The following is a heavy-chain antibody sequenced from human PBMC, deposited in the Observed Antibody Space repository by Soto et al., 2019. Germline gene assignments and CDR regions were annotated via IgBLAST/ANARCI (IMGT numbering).Heavy chain of an antibody. CDR3: AKDSSGYYDILTGYYRYYYGIDV. Sequence: QVQLVESGGGVVQPGRSLRLSCAASGFTFSSYGMHWVRQAPGKGLEWVAVISYDGSNKYYADSVKGRFTISRDNSKNTLYLQMNSLRAEDTAVYYCAKDSSGYYDILTGYYRYYYGIDVWGQGTTVTVSS. CDR2: ISYDGSNK. D-gene: IGHD3-9*01. CDR1: GFTFSSYG. V-gene: IGHV3-30*18. J-gene: IGHJ6*02.